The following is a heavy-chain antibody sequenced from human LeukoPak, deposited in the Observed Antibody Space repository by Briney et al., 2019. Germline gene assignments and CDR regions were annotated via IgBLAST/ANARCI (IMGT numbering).Heavy chain of an antibody. D-gene: IGHD3-3*01. Sequence: NPSETLSLTCTVSGGSISSYYWSWIRQPPGKGLEWIGHIYYSGSTNYNPSLKSRVTISVDTSKNQLSLKLSSVTAADTAVYYCARLHYDLWSGSHYWYFDLWGRGTLVTVSS. V-gene: IGHV4-59*08. J-gene: IGHJ2*01. CDR3: ARLHYDLWSGSHYWYFDL. CDR2: IYYSGST. CDR1: GGSISSYY.